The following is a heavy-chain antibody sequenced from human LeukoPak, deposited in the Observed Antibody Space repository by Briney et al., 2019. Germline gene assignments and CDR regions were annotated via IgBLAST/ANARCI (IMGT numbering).Heavy chain of an antibody. CDR1: GDSISSNSYY. V-gene: IGHV4-39*01. D-gene: IGHD3-16*01. CDR2: IYYSGST. CDR3: ARESGRLGDPGDSPFDY. Sequence: SETLSLTCTVSGDSISSNSYYWGWIRQPPGKGLEWIGSIYYSGSTYNNPSLKSRVTISVDTSKNQFSLKLNSLTAADTAVYYCARESGRLGDPGDSPFDYWGQGTLVAVSS. J-gene: IGHJ4*02.